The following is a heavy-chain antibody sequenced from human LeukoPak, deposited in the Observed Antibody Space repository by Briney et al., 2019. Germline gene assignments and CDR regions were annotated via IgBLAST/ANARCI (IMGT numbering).Heavy chain of an antibody. CDR1: GGSISSGDYY. Sequence: SETLSLTCTVSGGSISSGDYYWSWIRQPPGKGLEWIGYIYYSGSTYYNPSLKSRVTISVDTSKNQFSLKLSSVTAADTAVYYCARAVGDFWSGYSAFDIWGQGTMVTVSA. J-gene: IGHJ3*02. CDR2: IYYSGST. CDR3: ARAVGDFWSGYSAFDI. V-gene: IGHV4-30-4*08. D-gene: IGHD3-3*01.